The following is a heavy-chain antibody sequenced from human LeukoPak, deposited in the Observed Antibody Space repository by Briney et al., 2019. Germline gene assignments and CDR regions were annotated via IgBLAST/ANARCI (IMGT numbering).Heavy chain of an antibody. J-gene: IGHJ4*02. CDR2: ISYDGSNK. D-gene: IGHD6-13*01. V-gene: IGHV3-30*04. CDR3: ARAGYSSGWYYY. CDR1: GFTFSSYA. Sequence: GGSLRLSCAASGFTFSSYAMHWVRQAPGKGLEWVAVISYDGSNKYYADPVKGRFTISRDNSKNTLYLQMNSLRAEDTAVYYCARAGYSSGWYYYWGQGTLVTVSS.